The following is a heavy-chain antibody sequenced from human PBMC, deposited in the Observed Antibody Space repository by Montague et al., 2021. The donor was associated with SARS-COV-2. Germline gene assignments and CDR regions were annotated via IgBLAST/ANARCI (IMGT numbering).Heavy chain of an antibody. V-gene: IGHV4-34*01. J-gene: IGHJ4*02. CDR3: ARGDWQSYGFGNGSLDY. D-gene: IGHD3-16*02. Sequence: SETLSLTCTVYGGSFSSYYWSWIRQPPGKGLEWIGEINHSGSTNYNPSLKSRVTMSVDTSKNQFSLKLSSVTAADTAVYYCARGDWQSYGFGNGSLDYWGQGTLVTVSS. CDR2: INHSGST. CDR1: GGSFSSYY.